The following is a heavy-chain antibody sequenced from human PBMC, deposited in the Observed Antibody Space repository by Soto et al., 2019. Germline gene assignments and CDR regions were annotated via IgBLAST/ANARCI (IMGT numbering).Heavy chain of an antibody. CDR1: GFISSHYG. D-gene: IGHD3-16*01. CDR2: FLNDGYNK. CDR3: ARGRGGGFKAGIDYFAY. V-gene: IGHV3-30*03. J-gene: IGHJ4*02. Sequence: QVQLVESGGGVVQPGRPLRLSCAASGFISSHYGMHWVRQAPGKGLEWVAVFLNDGYNKYYADSVNGRFTISRDNSRNTVYLQMNSLRAEDTAMYYCARGRGGGFKAGIDYFAYWGQGTLVTVSS.